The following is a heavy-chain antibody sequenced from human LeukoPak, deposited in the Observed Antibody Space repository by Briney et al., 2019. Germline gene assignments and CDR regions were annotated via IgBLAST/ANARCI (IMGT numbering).Heavy chain of an antibody. Sequence: GGSLRLSCEASGLTFSSYWIHWVRQAPGKGLVWVSRISSDGSTTTYADSVKGRFTISRDNAKNTLYLQMNSLRVEDTAVYYCAGPGYISSRFDYWGQGRLVIVSS. D-gene: IGHD6-13*01. CDR2: ISSDGSTT. J-gene: IGHJ4*02. CDR1: GLTFSSYW. CDR3: AGPGYISSRFDY. V-gene: IGHV3-74*01.